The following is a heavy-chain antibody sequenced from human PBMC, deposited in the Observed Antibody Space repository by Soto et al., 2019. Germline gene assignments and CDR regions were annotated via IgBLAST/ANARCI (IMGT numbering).Heavy chain of an antibody. CDR2: MYYSEST. J-gene: IGHJ4*02. CDR3: ARHYDSGDSPLRY. V-gene: IGHV4-39*01. CDR1: SGSISSSSYY. Sequence: SETLSLTCTVSSGSISSSSYYWGWIRQPPGKGLEWIGSMYYSESTYYNPSLESRVTISVDTSNNRFSLRLSSVTATDTAVYYCARHYDSGDSPLRYWGQGTLVTVSS. D-gene: IGHD4-17*01.